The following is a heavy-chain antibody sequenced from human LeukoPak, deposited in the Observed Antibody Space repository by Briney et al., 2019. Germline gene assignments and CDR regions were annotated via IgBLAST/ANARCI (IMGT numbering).Heavy chain of an antibody. J-gene: IGHJ4*02. D-gene: IGHD3-22*01. Sequence: SSQTLSLTCTVSDGSISSGGYYWSWIRQHPGKGLEWIGYIYYSGSTYYNPSLKSRVTISVDTSKNQFSLKLSSVAAADTAVYYCARVGTMIVDYWGQGTLVTVSS. CDR1: DGSISSGGYY. CDR2: IYYSGST. V-gene: IGHV4-31*03. CDR3: ARVGTMIVDY.